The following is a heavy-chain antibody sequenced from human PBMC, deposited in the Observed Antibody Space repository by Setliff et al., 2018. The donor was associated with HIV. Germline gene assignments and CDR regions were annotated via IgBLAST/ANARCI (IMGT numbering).Heavy chain of an antibody. V-gene: IGHV4-4*07. Sequence: SETLSLTCNVSGGSISGYYWSWIRQPAGKGLEWFGRSPYTPYNPSLKSRVTMSLDTSRNQITLTLKSVTAADTAVYFCARIDPGKFWSLDYWGRGTLVTVSS. CDR3: ARIDPGKFWSLDY. J-gene: IGHJ4*02. CDR2: SPYT. D-gene: IGHD1-1*01. CDR1: GGSISGYY.